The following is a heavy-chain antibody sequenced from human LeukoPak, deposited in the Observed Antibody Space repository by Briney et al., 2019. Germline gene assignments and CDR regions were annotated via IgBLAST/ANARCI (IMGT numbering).Heavy chain of an antibody. CDR1: GGSLSSYY. D-gene: IGHD4-23*01. Sequence: KPSETLSLTCTVSGGSLSSYYWSWIRQPPGKGLECFGYIYYSGSTNYNPSLKSRVTISVDTSKNQFSLKLSSVTAADTAVYYCARHAGNARSRFDYWGQGTLVTVSS. V-gene: IGHV4-59*08. J-gene: IGHJ4*02. CDR2: IYYSGST. CDR3: ARHAGNARSRFDY.